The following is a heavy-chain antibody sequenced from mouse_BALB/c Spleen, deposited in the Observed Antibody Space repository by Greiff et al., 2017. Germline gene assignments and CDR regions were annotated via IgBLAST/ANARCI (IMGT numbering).Heavy chain of an antibody. CDR1: GFSLTGYG. Sequence: VQVVESGPGLVAPSQSLSITCTVSGFSLTGYGVNWVRQPPGKGLEWLGMIWGDGSTDYNSALKSRLSISKDNSKSQVFLKMNSLQTDDTARYYCARDLYYGNYGYYAMDYWGQGTSVTVSS. V-gene: IGHV2-6-7*01. CDR2: IWGDGST. D-gene: IGHD2-1*01. J-gene: IGHJ4*01. CDR3: ARDLYYGNYGYYAMDY.